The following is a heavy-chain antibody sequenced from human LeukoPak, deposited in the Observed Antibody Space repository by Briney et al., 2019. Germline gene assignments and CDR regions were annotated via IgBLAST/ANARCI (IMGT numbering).Heavy chain of an antibody. CDR1: GGSISSGSYY. J-gene: IGHJ4*02. CDR2: IYYSGST. V-gene: IGHV4-61*01. CDR3: AREKLGGPYDSGWYKDY. D-gene: IGHD6-19*01. Sequence: PSETLSLTCTVSGGSISSGSYYWSWIRQPPGKGLEWIGYIYYSGSTNYNPSLKSRVTISVDTSKNQFSLKLTSVTAADTAVYYCAREKLGGPYDSGWYKDYWGQGTLVTVSS.